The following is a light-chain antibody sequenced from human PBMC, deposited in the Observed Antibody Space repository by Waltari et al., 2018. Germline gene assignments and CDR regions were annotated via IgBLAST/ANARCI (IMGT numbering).Light chain of an antibody. J-gene: IGLJ3*02. CDR1: SSDVGHYNL. CDR2: DDN. V-gene: IGLV2-23*01. CDR3: CSYAGSYTWV. Sequence: QSALTQPASVSGSPGQSITISCTATSSDVGHYNLVSWYQQYPGKAPKVMIYDDNRRPSGVSDRFSGSKSGNTASLTISGVQAEDEADYYCCSYAGSYTWVFGGGTKLTVL.